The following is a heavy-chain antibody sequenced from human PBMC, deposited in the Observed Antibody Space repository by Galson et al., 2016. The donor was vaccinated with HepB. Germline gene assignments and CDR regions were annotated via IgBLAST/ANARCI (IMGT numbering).Heavy chain of an antibody. J-gene: IGHJ4*02. D-gene: IGHD6-13*01. Sequence: SLRLSCAVSGFTFTTYSMDWVRQAPGKGLEWISYIRSNGETIYYADSVKGRFFISRDNAKNSLFLQMSSLRDEDTAIYYCVRGFRSKSFDYWGQGTLVTVSS. V-gene: IGHV3-48*02. CDR3: VRGFRSKSFDY. CDR2: IRSNGETI. CDR1: GFTFTTYS.